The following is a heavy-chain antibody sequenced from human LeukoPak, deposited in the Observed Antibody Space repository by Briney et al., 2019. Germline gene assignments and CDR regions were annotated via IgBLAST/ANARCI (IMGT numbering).Heavy chain of an antibody. J-gene: IGHJ2*01. CDR2: IGTAGDT. V-gene: IGHV3-13*01. CDR3: ARVQGLDFRWYFDL. CDR1: GFTFSSYD. Sequence: GGSLRLSCAASGFTFSSYDMHWVRQATGRGLEWVSAIGTAGDTYYPGSVKGRFTISRENAKNSLYLQMNSLRAGDTAVYYCARVQGLDFRWYFDLWGRGTLVTVSS.